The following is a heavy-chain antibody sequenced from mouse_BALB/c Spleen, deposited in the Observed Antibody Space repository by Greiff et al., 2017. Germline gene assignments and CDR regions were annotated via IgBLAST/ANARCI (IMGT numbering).Heavy chain of an antibody. V-gene: IGHV1-7*01. D-gene: IGHD2-4*01. CDR1: GYTFTSYW. Sequence: VQVVESGAELAKPGASVKMSCKASGYTFTSYWLHWVKQRTGQGLEWIGYINPSTGYTEYNQKFKDKATLTADKSSSTAYMQLSSLTSEDSAVYYCARKEDYDGSWCAYWGQGTLVTVAA. J-gene: IGHJ3*01. CDR3: ARKEDYDGSWCAY. CDR2: INPSTGYT.